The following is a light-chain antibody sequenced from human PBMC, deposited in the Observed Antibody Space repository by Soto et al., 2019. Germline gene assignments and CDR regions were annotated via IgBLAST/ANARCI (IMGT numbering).Light chain of an antibody. CDR2: GAS. J-gene: IGKJ4*01. V-gene: IGKV3-20*01. CDR1: QSIGSSY. CDR3: QQYGSSPPKLT. Sequence: IVLTQSPCTMSLSPGERATLSCRASQSIGSSYLAWYQQKPGQAPRLLIYGASSRATGIPDRFSGSGSGTDFTLTISRLEPEDFAVYYCQQYGSSPPKLTFGGGTKVEIK.